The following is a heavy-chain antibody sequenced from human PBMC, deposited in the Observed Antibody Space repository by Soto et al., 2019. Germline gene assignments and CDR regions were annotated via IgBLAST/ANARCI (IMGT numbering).Heavy chain of an antibody. V-gene: IGHV2-5*02. Sequence: QITLKESGPMLVRPTQTRTLTCTFSGFSLSTSGVAVAWIRQPPGEALEWLALIYWDDDRRYNSSLKSRLTITRDTSKDQVVLTMTNMDPMDTATYFCAHSQRGPRDFWGPGILVTVSS. CDR1: GFSLSTSGVA. CDR3: AHSQRGPRDF. J-gene: IGHJ4*02. D-gene: IGHD5-12*01. CDR2: IYWDDDR.